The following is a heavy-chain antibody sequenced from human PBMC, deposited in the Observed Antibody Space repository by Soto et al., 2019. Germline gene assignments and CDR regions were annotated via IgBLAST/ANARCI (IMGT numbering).Heavy chain of an antibody. Sequence: QVQLVESGGGVVQPGRSLRLSCAASGFTFSSYAMHWVRQAPGKGLEWVAVISYDGSNKYYADSVKGRFTISRDNSRNTRYLQMNSLRAEDTAVYYCARDLGGSLTRFAFDIWGQGTMVTVSS. CDR2: ISYDGSNK. CDR3: ARDLGGSLTRFAFDI. J-gene: IGHJ3*02. D-gene: IGHD3-16*01. CDR1: GFTFSSYA. V-gene: IGHV3-30-3*01.